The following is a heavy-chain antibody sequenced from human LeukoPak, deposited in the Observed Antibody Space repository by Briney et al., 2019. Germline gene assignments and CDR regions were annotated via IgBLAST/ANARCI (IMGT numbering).Heavy chain of an antibody. J-gene: IGHJ3*02. Sequence: GGSLRLSCAASGLTFSSYAMSWVRQAPGKGLEWVPAISGSGGSTYYADSVKGRFTISRDNSKNTLYLQMNSLRAEDTAVYYCANRDIVVVPAAPDHAFDIWGQGTMVTVSS. V-gene: IGHV3-23*01. CDR2: ISGSGGST. CDR1: GLTFSSYA. CDR3: ANRDIVVVPAAPDHAFDI. D-gene: IGHD2-2*01.